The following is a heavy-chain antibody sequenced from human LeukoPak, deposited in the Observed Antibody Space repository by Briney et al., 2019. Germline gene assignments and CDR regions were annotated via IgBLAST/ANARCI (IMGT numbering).Heavy chain of an antibody. CDR3: AKGGGDTAMAMDY. CDR1: GVTFNSYA. D-gene: IGHD5-18*01. Sequence: TGGSLRLSCAASGVTFNSYAMSWVRQAPERGLEWVSAIRGSGVGTYYADSVKGRFTISRDNSKNTLYLQMNSLGAEDTAVYYCAKGGGDTAMAMDYWGQGTLVTVSS. CDR2: IRGSGVGT. J-gene: IGHJ4*02. V-gene: IGHV3-23*01.